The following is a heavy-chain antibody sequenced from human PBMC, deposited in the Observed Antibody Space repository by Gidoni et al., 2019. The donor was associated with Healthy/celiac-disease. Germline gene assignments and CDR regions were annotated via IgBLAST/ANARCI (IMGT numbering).Heavy chain of an antibody. Sequence: EVQLLESGGGLVQPGGSLRLSCAASGFPFSSYAMSWVRQAPGKGLAWVSAISGSGGSTYYADSVKGRFTISRDNSKNTLYLQMNSLRAEDTAVYYCAKDHLWWENSSGYSNYWGQGTLVTVSS. CDR1: GFPFSSYA. CDR3: AKDHLWWENSSGYSNY. CDR2: ISGSGGST. D-gene: IGHD3-22*01. V-gene: IGHV3-23*01. J-gene: IGHJ4*02.